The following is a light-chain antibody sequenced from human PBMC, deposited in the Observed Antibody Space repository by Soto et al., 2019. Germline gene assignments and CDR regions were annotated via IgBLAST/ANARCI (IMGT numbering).Light chain of an antibody. J-gene: IGLJ7*01. CDR2: SNN. CDR1: NFNVKNNY. CDR3: ASWDDSLSETV. V-gene: IGLV1-47*01. Sequence: QSVRTQPPSLSGTPGQRVTISCSGSNFNVKNNYVYWYQHFAGTAPKLLIYSNNRRPSGVPDRFSGSKSGSSASLAISGLRPDDEADYYCASWDDSLSETVFGGGTQLTVL.